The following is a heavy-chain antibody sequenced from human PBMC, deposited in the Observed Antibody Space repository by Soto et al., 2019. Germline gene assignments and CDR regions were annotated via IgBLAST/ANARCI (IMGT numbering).Heavy chain of an antibody. CDR2: IDPTDGST. CDR3: ARSYHYDSSGFYY. J-gene: IGHJ4*02. Sequence: QVQLVQSGAEVKKAGASVKVSCKASGYTFTSNYMHWVRQAPGQGLEWMGIIDPTDGSTTYAQKFQGRVTMTGDTSTSTVYMDLGSLRFNDTAVYYCARSYHYDSSGFYYWGQGTLVTVSS. D-gene: IGHD3-22*01. V-gene: IGHV1-46*01. CDR1: GYTFTSNY.